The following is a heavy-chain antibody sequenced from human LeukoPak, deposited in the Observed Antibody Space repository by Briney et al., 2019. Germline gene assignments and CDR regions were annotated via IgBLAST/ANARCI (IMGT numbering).Heavy chain of an antibody. J-gene: IGHJ5*02. CDR3: ARAEESTWGIDP. Sequence: GGSLRLSCAASGFTFDDYAMHWVRQAPGKGQEWVSGISWNSGSIGYADSVKGRFTVSRDNAKNSLYLLMNNLRAEDTAVYYCARAEESTWGIDPWGQGTLVTVSS. D-gene: IGHD3-16*01. CDR2: ISWNSGSI. CDR1: GFTFDDYA. V-gene: IGHV3-9*01.